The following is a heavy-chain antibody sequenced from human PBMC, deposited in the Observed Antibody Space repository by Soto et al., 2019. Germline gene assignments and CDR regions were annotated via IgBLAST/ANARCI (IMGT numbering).Heavy chain of an antibody. V-gene: IGHV3-33*01. Sequence: QVQLVESGGGVVQPGRSLRLSCAASGFTFSSYGMHWVRQAPGKGLEWGAVIWYDGSNKYYADSVKGRFTISRDNSKNTLYLQMNSLRAEDTAVYYCARDRDYGDTWDSWGQGTLVTVSS. D-gene: IGHD3-16*01. J-gene: IGHJ4*02. CDR3: ARDRDYGDTWDS. CDR2: IWYDGSNK. CDR1: GFTFSSYG.